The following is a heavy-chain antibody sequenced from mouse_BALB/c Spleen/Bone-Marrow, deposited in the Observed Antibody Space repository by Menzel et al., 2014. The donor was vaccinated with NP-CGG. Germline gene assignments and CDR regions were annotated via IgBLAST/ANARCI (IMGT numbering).Heavy chain of an antibody. Sequence: LVESGAELVRPGASVKLSCRASDYSFTSYWVNWVKQRPGRGLEWIGMIHPSDSETRSNQKFKDKATLTVDKSSSTAYMQLSSPTSEDPAVYYCARGGYDGWYFDVWGAGTTVTVSS. V-gene: IGHV1-74*04. J-gene: IGHJ1*01. CDR2: IHPSDSET. D-gene: IGHD2-2*01. CDR3: ARGGYDGWYFDV. CDR1: DYSFTSYW.